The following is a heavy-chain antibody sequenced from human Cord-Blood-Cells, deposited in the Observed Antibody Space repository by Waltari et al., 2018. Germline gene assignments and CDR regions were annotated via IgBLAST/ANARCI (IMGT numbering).Heavy chain of an antibody. CDR3: AKDQATYYDFWSGYYDY. CDR1: GFTFSSYG. V-gene: IGHV3-30*18. Sequence: QVQLVESGGGVVQPGRSLRLSCAASGFTFSSYGMHWVRQAPGKGLEWVAVISYDGSNKSYADYVKGRFTSARDNSKNTLYLQMSSLGAEDTAVYYCAKDQATYYDFWSGYYDYWGQGTLVTVSS. CDR2: ISYDGSNK. D-gene: IGHD3-3*01. J-gene: IGHJ4*02.